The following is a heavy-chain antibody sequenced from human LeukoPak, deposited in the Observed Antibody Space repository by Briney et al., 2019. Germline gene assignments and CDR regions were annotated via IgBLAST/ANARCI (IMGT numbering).Heavy chain of an antibody. J-gene: IGHJ4*02. CDR3: ARGPPGTDGDYGVGDC. Sequence: EASVKVSCTASGGTFSSYAISWVRQAPGQGLEWMGGIIPIFGTANYAHKFQGRVTITADESTSTAYMELSSLRSEDTAVYYCARGPPGTDGDYGVGDCWGQGTLVTVSS. CDR2: IIPIFGTA. V-gene: IGHV1-69*13. CDR1: GGTFSSYA. D-gene: IGHD4-17*01.